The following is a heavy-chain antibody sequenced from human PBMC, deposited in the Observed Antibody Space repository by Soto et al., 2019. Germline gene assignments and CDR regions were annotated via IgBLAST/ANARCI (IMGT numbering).Heavy chain of an antibody. J-gene: IGHJ6*02. CDR2: IYYSGST. V-gene: IGHV4-30-4*01. D-gene: IGHD6-6*01. CDR1: GGSISSGDYY. Sequence: SETLSLTCTVSGGSISSGDYYWSWIRQPPGKGLEWIGYIYYSGSTYYNPSLKSRVTISVDTSKNQFSLKLSSVTAADTAVYYCARAAAARHLYYYYYGMDVWG. CDR3: ARAAAARHLYYYYYGMDV.